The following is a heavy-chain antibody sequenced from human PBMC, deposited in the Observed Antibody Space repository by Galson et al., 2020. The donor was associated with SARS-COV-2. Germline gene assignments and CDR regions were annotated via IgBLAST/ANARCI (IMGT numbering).Heavy chain of an antibody. J-gene: IGHJ6*02. CDR2: IFSGGST. CDR3: ARGRQLLLLQDGMDA. V-gene: IGHV3-53*01. Sequence: GGSLRLSCAASGFTVSSNYMSWVRQAPGKGLEWVSVIFSGGSTYYADSVKGRFTISRDNSKNTLYLQMNGLRAEDTAVYYFARGRQLLLLQDGMDAWGQGTTVTVSS. D-gene: IGHD3-22*01. CDR1: GFTVSSNY.